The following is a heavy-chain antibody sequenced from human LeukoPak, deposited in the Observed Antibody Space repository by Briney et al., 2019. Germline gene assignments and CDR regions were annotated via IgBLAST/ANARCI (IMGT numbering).Heavy chain of an antibody. V-gene: IGHV3-23*01. CDR2: PSGSGGST. CDR3: AKGHVRYGDFDY. J-gene: IGHJ4*02. CDR1: GFTFSSYA. D-gene: IGHD4-17*01. Sequence: GGSLRLSCAASGFTFSSYAMSWVRQAPGKGLEWVSAPSGSGGSTYYADSVKGRFTISRDNSKNTLYLQMNSLRVEDTAVYYCAKGHVRYGDFDYWGQGTLVTVSS.